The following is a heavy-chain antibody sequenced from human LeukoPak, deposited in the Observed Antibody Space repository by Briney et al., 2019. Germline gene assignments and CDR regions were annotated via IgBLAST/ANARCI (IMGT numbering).Heavy chain of an antibody. CDR2: ISGSGGST. V-gene: IGHV3-23*01. Sequence: PGASLRLSCAASGFTFSSYAMSWVRQAPGKGLEWVSAISGSGGSTYYVDSVKGRFTISRDNSKNTLYLQMNSLRAEDTAVYYCAKEIIGSSSWYSPAFDVWGQGTMVTVSS. CDR1: GFTFSSYA. CDR3: AKEIIGSSSWYSPAFDV. J-gene: IGHJ3*01. D-gene: IGHD6-13*01.